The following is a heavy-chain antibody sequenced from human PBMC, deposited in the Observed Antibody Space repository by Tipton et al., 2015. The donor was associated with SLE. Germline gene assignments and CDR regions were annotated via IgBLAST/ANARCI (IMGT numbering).Heavy chain of an antibody. Sequence: SLRLSCAASGFTLSSYWMSWVRQAPGKGLEWVANIKQDGSEKYYEDSVKGRFTISRDNAKNSLYLQMNSLRAEDTAVYYCAREDLWGIDYWGQGTLVTVSS. CDR2: IKQDGSEK. V-gene: IGHV3-7*01. CDR3: AREDLWGIDY. D-gene: IGHD3-16*01. J-gene: IGHJ4*02. CDR1: GFTLSSYW.